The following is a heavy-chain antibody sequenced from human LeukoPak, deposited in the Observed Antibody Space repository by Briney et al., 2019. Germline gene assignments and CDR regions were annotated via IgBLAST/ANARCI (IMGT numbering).Heavy chain of an antibody. V-gene: IGHV1-18*01. Sequence: GASVKVSCKASGYTFTSYGISWVRQAPGQGLEWMGWISAYNGNTNYAQNLQGRVTMTTDTSTSTAYMELRSLRSDDTAVYHCARDRSTSCYGCLGYWGQGTLVTVSS. J-gene: IGHJ4*02. D-gene: IGHD2-2*01. CDR1: GYTFTSYG. CDR3: ARDRSTSCYGCLGY. CDR2: ISAYNGNT.